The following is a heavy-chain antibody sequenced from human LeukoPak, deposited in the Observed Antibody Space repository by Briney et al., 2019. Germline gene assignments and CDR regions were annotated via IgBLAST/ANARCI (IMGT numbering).Heavy chain of an antibody. CDR1: GGSFGGYY. CDR2: IYYSGST. V-gene: IGHV4-34*01. D-gene: IGHD2-2*01. CDR3: ARQSRVGGYCSSTSCCGIFGY. Sequence: SETLSLTCAVFGGSFGGYYWSWIRQPPGKGLEWIGSIYYSGSTYYNPSLKSRVTISVDTSKNQFSLKLSSVTAADTAVYYCARQSRVGGYCSSTSCCGIFGYWGQGTLVTVSS. J-gene: IGHJ4*02.